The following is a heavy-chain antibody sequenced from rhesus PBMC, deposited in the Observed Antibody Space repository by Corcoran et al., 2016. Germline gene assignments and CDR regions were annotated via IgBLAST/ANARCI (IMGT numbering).Heavy chain of an antibody. V-gene: IGHV4-169*02. Sequence: QLQLQESGPGLVKPSETLSVTCAVSGGSISSSYWSWIRQAPGKGLELIGYIYGSGSSTNYNPSLKSRVTLSVDTSKNQLSLKLSSVTTADTAVYYCARDEVSRGYFDYWGQGVLVTVSS. J-gene: IGHJ4*01. CDR2: IYGSGSST. CDR1: GGSISSSY. CDR3: ARDEVSRGYFDY.